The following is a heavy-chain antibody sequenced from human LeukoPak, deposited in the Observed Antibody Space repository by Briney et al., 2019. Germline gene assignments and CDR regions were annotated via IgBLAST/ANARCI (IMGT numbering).Heavy chain of an antibody. J-gene: IGHJ4*02. D-gene: IGHD3-22*01. CDR3: ARDTYNYDTSGYGLGY. CDR1: GFTFSSYA. CDR2: ISGSGGST. Sequence: GGSLRLSCAASGFTFSSYAMSWVRQAPGKGLEWVSGISGSGGSTNYADSVKGRFTISRDNAKNSLYLQVSSLRAEDTAVYYCARDTYNYDTSGYGLGYWGQGTLVTVSS. V-gene: IGHV3-23*01.